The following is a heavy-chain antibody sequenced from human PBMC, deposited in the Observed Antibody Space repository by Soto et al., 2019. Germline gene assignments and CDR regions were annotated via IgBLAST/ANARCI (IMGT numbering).Heavy chain of an antibody. V-gene: IGHV1-69*13. CDR2: IIPIFGTA. J-gene: IGHJ4*02. CDR1: GGTFSSYA. CDR3: ARLSGYSYGPKEIFDY. D-gene: IGHD5-18*01. Sequence: ASVKVSCKASGGTFSSYAISWVRQAPGQGLEWMGGIIPIFGTANYAQKFQGRVTITADESTSTAYMELSSLRSEDTAVYYCARLSGYSYGPKEIFDYWGQGTMVTVS.